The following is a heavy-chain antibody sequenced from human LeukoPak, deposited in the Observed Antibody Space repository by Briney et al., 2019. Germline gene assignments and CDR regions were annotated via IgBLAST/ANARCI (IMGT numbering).Heavy chain of an antibody. CDR1: GFTFSCSA. CDR3: TQQLVVMGRYAFDI. J-gene: IGHJ3*02. V-gene: IGHV3-73*01. CDR2: IRSKANSYAT. Sequence: PGGSLKLSCAASGFTFSCSAMHWVRQASGKGLEWVGRIRSKANSYATAYAASVKGRFTISRDDSKNTAYLQMNSLKTEDTAVYYCTQQLVVMGRYAFDIWGQGTMVTVSS. D-gene: IGHD6-13*01.